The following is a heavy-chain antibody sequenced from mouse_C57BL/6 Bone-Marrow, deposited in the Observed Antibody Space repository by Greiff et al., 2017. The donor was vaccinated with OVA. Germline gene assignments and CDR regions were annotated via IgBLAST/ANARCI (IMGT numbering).Heavy chain of an antibody. V-gene: IGHV3-3*01. CDR2: TFYSGIT. CDR3: ARVPYSYYYAMDY. CDR1: GFSINSDCY. D-gene: IGHD2-10*01. J-gene: IGHJ4*01. Sequence: EVQLQQSGPSLVRPSQTLSLTCTVTGFSINSDCYWIWIRQFPGNKLEYIGYTFYSGITYYNPSLENRTYITRDTSNNQFSLKLSTVTTEDTATYYCARVPYSYYYAMDYWGQGTSVTVSS.